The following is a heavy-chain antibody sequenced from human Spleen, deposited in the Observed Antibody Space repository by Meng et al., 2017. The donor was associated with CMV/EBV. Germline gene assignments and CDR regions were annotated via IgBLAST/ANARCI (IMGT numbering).Heavy chain of an antibody. CDR2: ISSSSSFI. Sequence: GESLKISCAASGFTFSVYSMNWVRQAPGKGLEWVSSISSSSSFIYYADSLKGRFTISRDNAENSLYLQMNGLRAEDTAIYYCARESSGSFVLDVWGQGTTVTVSS. V-gene: IGHV3-21*01. D-gene: IGHD6-25*01. CDR3: ARESSGSFVLDV. CDR1: GFTFSVYS. J-gene: IGHJ6*02.